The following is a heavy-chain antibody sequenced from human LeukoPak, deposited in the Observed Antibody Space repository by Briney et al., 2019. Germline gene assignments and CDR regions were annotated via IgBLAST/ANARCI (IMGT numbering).Heavy chain of an antibody. Sequence: ASVKVSCKASGYTFTGYYMHWVRQAPGQGLEWMGWINPNSGGTNYAQKFQGRVTMTRDTSISTAYMELSRLRSDDTAVYYCASTRYSSSWYYFDYWGQGTLVTVSS. CDR2: INPNSGGT. CDR1: GYTFTGYY. V-gene: IGHV1-2*02. D-gene: IGHD6-13*01. CDR3: ASTRYSSSWYYFDY. J-gene: IGHJ4*02.